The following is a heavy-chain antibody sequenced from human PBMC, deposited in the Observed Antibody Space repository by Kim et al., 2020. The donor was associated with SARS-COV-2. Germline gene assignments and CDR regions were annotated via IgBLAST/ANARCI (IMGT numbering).Heavy chain of an antibody. Sequence: GGSLRLSCAASGFTFSSYAMHWVRQAPGKGLEWVAVISYDGSNKYYADSVKGRFTISRDNSKNTLYLQMNSLRAEDTAVYYCARDEVDSNWVAAFDIWGQGTMVTVSS. D-gene: IGHD4-4*01. CDR1: GFTFSSYA. J-gene: IGHJ3*02. CDR3: ARDEVDSNWVAAFDI. CDR2: ISYDGSNK. V-gene: IGHV3-30-3*01.